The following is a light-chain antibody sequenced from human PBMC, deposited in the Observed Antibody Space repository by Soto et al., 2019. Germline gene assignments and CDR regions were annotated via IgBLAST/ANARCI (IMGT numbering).Light chain of an antibody. CDR1: SSDVGSYNL. J-gene: IGLJ1*01. V-gene: IGLV2-14*02. CDR3: TSLTRTTTVV. CDR2: EAT. Sequence: QSVLTQPASVSGSPEQSITISCTGTSSDVGSYNLVSWYQQHPGKAPKVMIYEATKRPSGVSNRFSGSKSGNTASLTISGLQAEDEADYYCTSLTRTTTVVFGTGTKLTVL.